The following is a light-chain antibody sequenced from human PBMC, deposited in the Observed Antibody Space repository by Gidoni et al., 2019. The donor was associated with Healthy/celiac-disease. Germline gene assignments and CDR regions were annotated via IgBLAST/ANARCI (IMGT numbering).Light chain of an antibody. CDR2: WAS. J-gene: IGKJ4*01. CDR3: QQDYSTPT. V-gene: IGKV4-1*01. Sequence: DIVMTQSPDSLAVSLGERATINCKSSQSVLYSSNNKNYLAWYQQKPGQPPKLLIYWASTRESGVPDRFSGSGSGTDVTLTISSLQAEDVAVYYCQQDYSTPTFGGGTKVEIK. CDR1: QSVLYSSNNKNY.